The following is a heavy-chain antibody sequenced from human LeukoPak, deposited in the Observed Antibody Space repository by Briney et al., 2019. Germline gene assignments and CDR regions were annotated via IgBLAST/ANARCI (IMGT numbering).Heavy chain of an antibody. CDR3: ARVTTAAWSDP. D-gene: IGHD4-11*01. V-gene: IGHV4-31*03. Sequence: SETLSLTCTVSGGSISSGGYYWSWIRQHPEQGLEWIGYIHKSGSTYYNPSLESRVTISVDTSKNQFSLKLGSVTAADTAMYYCARVTTAAWSDPWGHGTPVTVSS. J-gene: IGHJ5*02. CDR2: IHKSGST. CDR1: GGSISSGGYY.